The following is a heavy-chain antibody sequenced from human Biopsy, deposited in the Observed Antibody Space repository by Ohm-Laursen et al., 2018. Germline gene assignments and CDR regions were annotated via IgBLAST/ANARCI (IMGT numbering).Heavy chain of an antibody. Sequence: ASVKVSCKASGYTFTDYFLHWVRQAPGQGPEWMGWISPSSGGTNYAQKFQGRVTMIRDTSATTGYMELSSLRSDDTAVYYCARDIMNPIGGLAARSDVFDVRGQGAMVTVSS. CDR1: GYTFTDYF. CDR2: ISPSSGGT. J-gene: IGHJ3*01. D-gene: IGHD3-16*01. CDR3: ARDIMNPIGGLAARSDVFDV. V-gene: IGHV1-2*02.